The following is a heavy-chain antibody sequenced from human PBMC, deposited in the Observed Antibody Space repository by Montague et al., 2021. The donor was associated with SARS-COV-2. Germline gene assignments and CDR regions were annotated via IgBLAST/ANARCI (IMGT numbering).Heavy chain of an antibody. J-gene: IGHJ6*02. V-gene: IGHV4-34*01. CDR3: ARCPVDDNCSGGSCYSRYYYGMDV. Sequence: SDTLSLTCAVYGGSFSGYYWSWIRQPPGKGLEWIGEINHSGSTNXNPSLKSRVTISVDTSKNQFSLKLSSVTAADTAVYYCARCPVDDNCSGGSCYSRYYYGMDVWGQGTTVTVSS. CDR1: GGSFSGYY. D-gene: IGHD2-15*01. CDR2: INHSGST.